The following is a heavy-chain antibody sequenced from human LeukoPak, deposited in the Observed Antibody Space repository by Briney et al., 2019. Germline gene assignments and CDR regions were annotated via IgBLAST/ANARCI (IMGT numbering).Heavy chain of an antibody. D-gene: IGHD5-12*01. Sequence: SETLSLTCTVSGGSISSYYWSWIRQPAGKGLEWIGRIYTSGSTNYNPSLKSRVTMSVDTSKNQFSLKLSSVTAAATAVYYCARAAYLKSFLVDIVATYAFDIWGQGTMVTVSS. CDR3: ARAAYLKSFLVDIVATYAFDI. CDR2: IYTSGST. CDR1: GGSISSYY. J-gene: IGHJ3*02. V-gene: IGHV4-4*07.